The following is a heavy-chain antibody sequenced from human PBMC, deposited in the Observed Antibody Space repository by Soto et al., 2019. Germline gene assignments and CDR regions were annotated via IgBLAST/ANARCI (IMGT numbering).Heavy chain of an antibody. V-gene: IGHV4-39*01. J-gene: IGHJ4*02. Sequence: PSETLSLTCTVSGGSISDSNYYWNWIRQPPGKGLEWIGGIYYSGSTYYNPSLNSRVTMSVDTSKNQFSLKLSSVTAADTAVYYCARRAARALRQFDYWGQGTLVT. CDR3: ARRAARALRQFDY. D-gene: IGHD6-6*01. CDR2: IYYSGST. CDR1: GGSISDSNYY.